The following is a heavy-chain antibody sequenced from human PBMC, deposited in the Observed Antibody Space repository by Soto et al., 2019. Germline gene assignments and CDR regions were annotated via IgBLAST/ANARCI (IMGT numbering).Heavy chain of an antibody. CDR2: ITSSGRTI. CDR3: ARGGGYGGQYYYGMDV. V-gene: IGHV3-11*01. CDR1: GFTFSDYY. Sequence: GGSLRLSCAPSGFTFSDYYMSWIRQAPGKGLEWVSYITSSGRTIFYADSVKGRFTITRDNAKNSLYLQMNSLRAEDTAVYYCARGGGYGGQYYYGMDVWGQGTTVTVSS. D-gene: IGHD3-16*01. J-gene: IGHJ6*02.